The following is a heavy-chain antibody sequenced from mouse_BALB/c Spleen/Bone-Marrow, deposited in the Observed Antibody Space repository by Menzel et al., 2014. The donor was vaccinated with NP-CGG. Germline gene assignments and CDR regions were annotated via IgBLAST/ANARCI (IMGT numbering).Heavy chain of an antibody. CDR1: GYTFTSYT. J-gene: IGHJ2*01. CDR3: ARVLRWSLDY. V-gene: IGHV1-4*01. D-gene: IGHD6-2*01. CDR2: INPSSNYT. Sequence: VKLMESGAELARPGASVEMSCKASGYTFTSYTMHWVKQRPGQGLEWIGFINPSSNYTNYNQKFKDKATLTADKSSSTAYMQLSSLTSEDSAVYYCARVLRWSLDYWGQGTTLTVSS.